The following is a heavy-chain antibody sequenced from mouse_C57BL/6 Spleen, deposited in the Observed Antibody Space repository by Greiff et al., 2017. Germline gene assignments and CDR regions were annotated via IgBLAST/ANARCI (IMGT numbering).Heavy chain of an antibody. CDR3: ASGGYPFAY. CDR2: INPSSGYT. Sequence: QVQLQQSGAELAKPGASVKLSCKASGYTFTSYWMHWVKQRPGQGLEWIGYINPSSGYTKYNQKFKDKATLTADKSSRTAYMQLSSLTYEDSAVYYCASGGYPFAYGGQVTLVTVSA. J-gene: IGHJ3*01. CDR1: GYTFTSYW. D-gene: IGHD1-1*02. V-gene: IGHV1-7*01.